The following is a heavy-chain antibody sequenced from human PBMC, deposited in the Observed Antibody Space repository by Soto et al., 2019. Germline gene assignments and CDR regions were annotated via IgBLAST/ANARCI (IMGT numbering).Heavy chain of an antibody. V-gene: IGHV1-18*01. Sequence: ETSVKVSCKASGYTFTCNAMDWVRPAPGQGLEWMGWISAYNGNTNFAQKLQGRVTMTTDTSTSTVYMELSSLRSEDTAVYYCARKFYYGWGIYYPPYFFAYGAQGTLVPVSS. CDR3: ARKFYYGWGIYYPPYFFAY. CDR1: GYTFTCNA. J-gene: IGHJ4*02. D-gene: IGHD3-10*01. CDR2: ISAYNGNT.